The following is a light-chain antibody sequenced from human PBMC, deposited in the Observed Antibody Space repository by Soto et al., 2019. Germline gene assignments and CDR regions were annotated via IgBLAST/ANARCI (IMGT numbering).Light chain of an antibody. CDR2: GAS. J-gene: IGKJ1*01. V-gene: IGKV3D-20*01. Sequence: EIVLTQSPATLSLSPGERATLSCGASQTVGSTYLAWFQQKPGLAPRLLFYGASSRATGIPHRFSGSGSGTDLPLTISRLDPEAFAVRYCQHYGKSAWTFGQGTKVEIK. CDR1: QTVGSTY. CDR3: QHYGKSAWT.